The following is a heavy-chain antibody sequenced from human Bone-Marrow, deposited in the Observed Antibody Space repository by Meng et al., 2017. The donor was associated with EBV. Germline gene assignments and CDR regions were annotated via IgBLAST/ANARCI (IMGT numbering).Heavy chain of an antibody. CDR3: AREQGVHGYPHPYFDY. V-gene: IGHV1-69*01. J-gene: IGHJ4*02. Sequence: LVHAGAAMQKPVSSVRVACKASGYTFSSYPISGVLQDPGQGLEWVGGVTPVFDTVNYAPKFQGRLTVTADQSTNTVYMELSGLRSEDTAVYYCAREQGVHGYPHPYFDYWGQGTLVTVSS. D-gene: IGHD5-24*01. CDR1: GYTFSSYP. CDR2: VTPVFDTV.